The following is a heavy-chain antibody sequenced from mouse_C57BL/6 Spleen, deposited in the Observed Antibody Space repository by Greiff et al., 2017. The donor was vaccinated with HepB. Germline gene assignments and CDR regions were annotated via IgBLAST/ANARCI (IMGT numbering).Heavy chain of an antibody. D-gene: IGHD1-1*01. J-gene: IGHJ1*03. CDR1: GYTFTSYW. Sequence: QVQLQQPGAELVRPGTSVKLSCKASGYTFTSYWMHWVKQRPGQGLEWIGVIDPSDSYTNYNQKFKGKATLTVDTSSSTAYMQLSSLTSEDSAVYYCARSSYYGSSYGWYFDVWGTGTTVTVSS. CDR2: IDPSDSYT. V-gene: IGHV1-59*01. CDR3: ARSSYYGSSYGWYFDV.